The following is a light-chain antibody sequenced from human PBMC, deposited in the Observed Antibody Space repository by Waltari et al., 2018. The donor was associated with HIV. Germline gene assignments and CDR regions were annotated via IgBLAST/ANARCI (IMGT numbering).Light chain of an antibody. V-gene: IGKV3-20*01. CDR1: QSVSSSY. CDR2: GAS. Sequence: EIVLTQSPGTLSLSPGERATLSCRASQSVSSSYLAWYQQKPGQAPRLLIYGASSRATGIPDRFSGSGSGTDFTLTISRLEPEDFAVYYCQQFGSSPQGSRFTFGQGTKLEIK. CDR3: QQFGSSPQGSRFT. J-gene: IGKJ2*01.